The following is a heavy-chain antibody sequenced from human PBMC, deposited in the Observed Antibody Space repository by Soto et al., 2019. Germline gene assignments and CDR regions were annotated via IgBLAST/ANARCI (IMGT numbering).Heavy chain of an antibody. CDR1: GFSLTTSGVG. Sequence: QITLKESGPTLVKPTQTLTLTCTFSGFSLTTSGVGVGWIRQPPGKALEWLALVYWDDDKRYSPSLKSRLTXTXXTSENQVVLTMTYMDPVDTATYYCAHRNKNDAFDVWGQGTMVTVSS. V-gene: IGHV2-5*02. CDR2: VYWDDDK. CDR3: AHRNKNDAFDV. J-gene: IGHJ3*01.